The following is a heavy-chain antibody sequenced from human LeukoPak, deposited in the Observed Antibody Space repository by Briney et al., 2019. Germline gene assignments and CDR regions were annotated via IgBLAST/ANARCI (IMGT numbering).Heavy chain of an antibody. CDR2: IRFDGSDT. D-gene: IGHD6-19*01. V-gene: IGHV3-30*02. CDR1: GFTFSHYG. J-gene: IGHJ4*02. CDR3: ARSLSAGSGWYYFDY. Sequence: PGGSLRLSCAASGFTFSHYGMHWVRQAPGKGLEWGAFIRFDGSDTYYEESVKGRFTVSRDNSKDALDLQMNSLRAEDTAMYYCARSLSAGSGWYYFDYGGQGTLVTVSS.